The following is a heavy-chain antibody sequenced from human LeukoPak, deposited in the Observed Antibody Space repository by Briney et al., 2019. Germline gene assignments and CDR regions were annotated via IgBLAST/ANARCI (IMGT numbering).Heavy chain of an antibody. J-gene: IGHJ3*02. CDR1: GGTFSSYA. D-gene: IGHD3-16*02. Sequence: SVKVSCTASGGTFSSYAISWVRQAPGQGLEWMGRIIPILGIANHAQKFQGRVTVTADKSTSTAYMELSCLRSEDTAVYYCARGTYRDYVWGSHRLDAFDIWGQGTMVTVSS. CDR3: ARGTYRDYVWGSHRLDAFDI. CDR2: IIPILGIA. V-gene: IGHV1-69*04.